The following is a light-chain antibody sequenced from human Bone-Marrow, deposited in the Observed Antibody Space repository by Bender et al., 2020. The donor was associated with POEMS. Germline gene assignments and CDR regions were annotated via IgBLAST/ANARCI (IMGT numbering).Light chain of an antibody. CDR1: SSNIGDNT. CDR2: SNT. CDR3: AVWDDSLNGWV. V-gene: IGLV1-44*01. J-gene: IGLJ3*02. Sequence: QSVLTQPPSASGTPGQRVTISCSGTSSNIGDNTVTWYQHFPGSAPKVLIYSNTQRPSGVPDRFSGSRSGTSASLAISGLQSEDEADYYCAVWDDSLNGWVFGGGTKLTVL.